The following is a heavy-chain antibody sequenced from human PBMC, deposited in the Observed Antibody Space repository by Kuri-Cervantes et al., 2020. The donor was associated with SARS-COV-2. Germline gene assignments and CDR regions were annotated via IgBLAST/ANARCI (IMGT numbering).Heavy chain of an antibody. V-gene: IGHV1-2*02. CDR3: ARHIGDRTVVPAAIATYYYYYYMDV. CDR1: GYTFTGYY. J-gene: IGHJ6*03. D-gene: IGHD2-2*01. CDR2: INPNSGGT. Sequence: ASVKVSCKASGYTFTGYYMHWVRQAPGQGLEWMGWINPNSGGTNYAQKFQGRVTMTRDTSISTAYLQWSSLKASDTAMYYCARHIGDRTVVPAAIATYYYYYYMDVWGKGTTVTVSS.